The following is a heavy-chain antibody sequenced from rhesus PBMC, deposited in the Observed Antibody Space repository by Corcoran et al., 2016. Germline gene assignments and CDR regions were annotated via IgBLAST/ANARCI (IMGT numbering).Heavy chain of an antibody. CDR3: AREEGYNWNFFDY. CDR2: IYGSSTST. V-gene: IGHV4S10*01. D-gene: IGHD1-32*01. J-gene: IGHJ4*01. CDR1: GGSISDSYR. Sequence: QVQLQESGPGVVKPSETLSLTCAVSGGSISDSYRWSWIRQPPGKGLEWIGYIYGSSTSTNYNPSLKSRVTISTDTSKNQFSLKLSSVTAAVTAVYYCAREEGYNWNFFDYWGQGVLVTVSS.